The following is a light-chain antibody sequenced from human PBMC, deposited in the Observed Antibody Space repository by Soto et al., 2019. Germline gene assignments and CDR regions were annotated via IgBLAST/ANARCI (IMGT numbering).Light chain of an antibody. CDR1: QSVSSNY. CDR3: QHYGSSPFT. J-gene: IGKJ3*01. Sequence: EIVLTQSPATLSLSPGERATLSCRASQSVSSNYLTWYQQKPGQAHRLLIYGASSRATGIPDRFSGSGSGTDSTLTISRLEPEDFAVYYCQHYGSSPFTFGPGTKVDIK. V-gene: IGKV3-20*01. CDR2: GAS.